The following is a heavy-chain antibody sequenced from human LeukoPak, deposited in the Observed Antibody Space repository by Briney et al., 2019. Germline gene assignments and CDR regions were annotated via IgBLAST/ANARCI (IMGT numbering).Heavy chain of an antibody. Sequence: ASVKVSCKASGYTFTGYYMHWVRQAPGQGLEWMGWINPNSGGTNYAQKFQGWVTMTRDTSISTAYMEPSRLRSDDTAVYYCARDLGYSGSYYYYGMDVWGQGTTVTVSS. V-gene: IGHV1-2*04. CDR3: ARDLGYSGSYYYYGMDV. CDR2: INPNSGGT. CDR1: GYTFTGYY. D-gene: IGHD3-22*01. J-gene: IGHJ6*02.